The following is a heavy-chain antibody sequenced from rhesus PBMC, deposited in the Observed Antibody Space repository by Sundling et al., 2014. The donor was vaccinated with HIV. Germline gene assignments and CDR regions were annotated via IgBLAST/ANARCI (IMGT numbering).Heavy chain of an antibody. CDR2: IVGSSGTT. J-gene: IGHJ4*01. CDR3: ARAVTGTSGYFDF. V-gene: IGHV4-165*01. Sequence: QVQLQESGPGLLKPSETLSLTCAVSGGSIGGYYWSWIRQPPGKGLEWIGYIVGSSGTTYYNPSLKSRVTILTDASKNQFSLKLSSVTAADTAVYYCARAVTGTSGYFDFWGQGVLVTDSS. D-gene: IGHD1-26*01. CDR1: GGSIGGYY.